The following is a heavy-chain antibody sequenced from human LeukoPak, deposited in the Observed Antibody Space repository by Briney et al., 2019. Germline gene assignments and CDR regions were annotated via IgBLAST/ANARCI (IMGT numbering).Heavy chain of an antibody. CDR1: GGTFSSYA. J-gene: IGHJ5*02. D-gene: IGHD2-2*01. CDR3: ARMGQYQLLFLGWFDP. Sequence: ASVKVSCKASGGTFSSYAISWVRQAPGQGLEWMGWISAYNGNTNYAQKLQGRVTMTTDTSTSTAYMELRSLRSDDTAVYYCARMGQYQLLFLGWFDPWGQGTLVTVSS. CDR2: ISAYNGNT. V-gene: IGHV1-18*01.